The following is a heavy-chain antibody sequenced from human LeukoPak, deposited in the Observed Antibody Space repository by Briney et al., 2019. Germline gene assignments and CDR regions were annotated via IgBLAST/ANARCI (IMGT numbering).Heavy chain of an antibody. J-gene: IGHJ4*02. CDR3: ARGSRWELPLDY. Sequence: KPSETLSLTCAVYGGSFSGYYWSWIRQPPGKGLEWIGEINHSGSTNYNPSLKSRVTISVDTSKNQFSLKLSSVTAADTAVYYCARGSRWELPLDYWGQGTLVTVSS. V-gene: IGHV4-34*01. CDR2: INHSGST. CDR1: GGSFSGYY. D-gene: IGHD1-26*01.